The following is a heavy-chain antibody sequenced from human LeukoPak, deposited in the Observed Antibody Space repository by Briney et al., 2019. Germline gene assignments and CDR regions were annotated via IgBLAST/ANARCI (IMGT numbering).Heavy chain of an antibody. CDR2: IRYDGNNK. V-gene: IGHV3-30*02. D-gene: IGHD4-23*01. Sequence: GGSLILSCAASGFSISNNAMHWVRQAPGRGLEWVAFIRYDGNNKNYADSVKGRFTISRDNSRDTLYLQMNSLRADGTAVYYCTKGDDYGANTRLPKYNWFDPWGQGTLVTVSS. CDR3: TKGDDYGANTRLPKYNWFDP. CDR1: GFSISNNA. J-gene: IGHJ5*02.